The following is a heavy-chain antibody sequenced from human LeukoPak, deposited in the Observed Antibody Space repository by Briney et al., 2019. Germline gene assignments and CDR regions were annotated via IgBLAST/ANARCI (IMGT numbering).Heavy chain of an antibody. CDR1: GFTFSSYA. V-gene: IGHV3-23*01. J-gene: IGHJ4*02. D-gene: IGHD6-6*01. CDR2: ISGNGGTT. CDR3: SKGGSSTGRLDFQY. Sequence: GGSLRLSCEASGFTFSSYAMTWVRQAPGKGLEWVSAISGNGGTTYYEDSVKGRFTITGDNSKNTVYLQMNNLGAEDTAMYYCSKGGSSTGRLDFQYWGQGTLVTVSS.